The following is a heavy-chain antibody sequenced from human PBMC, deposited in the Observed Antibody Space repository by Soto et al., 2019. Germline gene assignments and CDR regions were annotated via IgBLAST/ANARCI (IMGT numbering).Heavy chain of an antibody. D-gene: IGHD3-3*01. CDR2: IWYDGSNK. CDR1: GFTFSSYG. CDR3: ARDGTYYDFWSGSPNGDYYYGMXV. J-gene: IGHJ6*02. Sequence: GGSLRLSCAASGFTFSSYGMHWVRQAPGKGLEWVAVIWYDGSNKYYADSVKGRFTISRDNSKNTLYLQMNSLRAEDTAVYYCARDGTYYDFWSGSPNGDYYYGMXVWGQGTTVTVSS. V-gene: IGHV3-33*01.